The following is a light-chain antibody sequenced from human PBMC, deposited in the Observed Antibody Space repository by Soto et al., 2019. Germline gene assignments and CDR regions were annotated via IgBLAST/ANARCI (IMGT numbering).Light chain of an antibody. CDR1: QSVSGN. V-gene: IGKV3-15*01. CDR2: GAS. J-gene: IGKJ5*01. Sequence: EIVMTQSRATLSVSPRERATLSFRAIQSVSGNLAWYQQKPGQAPRLVTYGASTRATGIPARFSGSGSGTEFTLTISSLQSEDFAVYYCHQYNNWPPITFGQGTRLEIK. CDR3: HQYNNWPPIT.